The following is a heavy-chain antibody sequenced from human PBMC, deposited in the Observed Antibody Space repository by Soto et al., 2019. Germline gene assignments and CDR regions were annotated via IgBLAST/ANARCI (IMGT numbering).Heavy chain of an antibody. J-gene: IGHJ4*02. V-gene: IGHV3-30-3*01. Sequence: PGGSLRLSCAASGITFTGYAMHWVRQAPGKGLEWVGVISFDGNDKYYVGSVEGRFSISRDDSKTTLYLQMNGLRAEDTAVYYCARDAGRASGWLTYWGQGTLVTVSS. CDR2: ISFDGNDK. CDR3: ARDAGRASGWLTY. D-gene: IGHD6-19*01. CDR1: GITFTGYA.